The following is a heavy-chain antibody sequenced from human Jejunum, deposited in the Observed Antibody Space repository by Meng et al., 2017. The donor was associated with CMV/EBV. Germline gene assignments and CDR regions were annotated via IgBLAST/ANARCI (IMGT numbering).Heavy chain of an antibody. D-gene: IGHD3-10*01. V-gene: IGHV3-7*01. Sequence: FGFTFRSYWMAWVRQAPGKGLEWVASMKEDRSEIHYLDSVKGRFTISRDNAKNSLYLQMNTLRVEDTALYYCARGEYELLFGAFDVWGQGTMVTVSS. CDR2: MKEDRSEI. CDR3: ARGEYELLFGAFDV. J-gene: IGHJ3*01. CDR1: GFTFRSYW.